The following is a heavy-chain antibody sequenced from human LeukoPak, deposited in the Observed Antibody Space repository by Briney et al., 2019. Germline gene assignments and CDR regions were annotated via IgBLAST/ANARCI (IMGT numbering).Heavy chain of an antibody. CDR3: AKYCSSTSCANEYFQH. D-gene: IGHD2-2*01. Sequence: GGSLRLSCAASGFTFSSYAMSWVRQAPGKGLEWVSAISGSGGSTYYADSVKGRFPISRDNSKNTLYLQMNSLKAEDTAVYYSAKYCSSTSCANEYFQHWGQGTLVTVSS. CDR1: GFTFSSYA. V-gene: IGHV3-23*01. J-gene: IGHJ1*01. CDR2: ISGSGGST.